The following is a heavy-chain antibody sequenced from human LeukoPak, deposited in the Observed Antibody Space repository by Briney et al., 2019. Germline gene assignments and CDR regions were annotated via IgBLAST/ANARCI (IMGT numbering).Heavy chain of an antibody. J-gene: IGHJ4*02. D-gene: IGHD5-18*01. V-gene: IGHV1-69*06. CDR3: ARVDTAMAY. CDR2: IIPIFGTA. CDR1: GGTFSSYA. Sequence: PVASVKVSCKASGGTFSSYAISWVRQAPGQGLEWMGGIIPIFGTANYAQKFQGRVTITAYKSTSTAYMELSSLRSEDTAVYYCARVDTAMAYWGQGTLVTVSS.